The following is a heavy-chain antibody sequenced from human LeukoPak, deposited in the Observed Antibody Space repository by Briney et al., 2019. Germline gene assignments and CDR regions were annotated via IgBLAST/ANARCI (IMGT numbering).Heavy chain of an antibody. Sequence: PGGSLRLSCAASGLTFSTFGMHWVRQPAGKGLEWIGRIYTSGNTNYNPSLKGRVTMSVDTSKNQFSLNLSSVTAADTAVYYCARGRGSSWYYFDYWGQGTLVTVSS. V-gene: IGHV4-4*07. J-gene: IGHJ4*02. CDR3: ARGRGSSWYYFDY. CDR1: GLTFSTFG. D-gene: IGHD6-13*01. CDR2: IYTSGNT.